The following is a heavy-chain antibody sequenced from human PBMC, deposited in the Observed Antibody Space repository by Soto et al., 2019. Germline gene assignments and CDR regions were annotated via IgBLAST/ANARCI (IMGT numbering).Heavy chain of an antibody. D-gene: IGHD3-10*01. CDR2: IYPGDSDT. CDR3: ARPTMVRGVITNYYYYYGMDV. V-gene: IGHV5-51*01. CDR1: GYSFTSYW. J-gene: IGHJ6*02. Sequence: GSLKISCKGSGYSFTSYWIGWVRQMPGKGLEWMGIIYPGDSDTRYSPSFQGQVTISADKSISTAYLQWSSLKASDTAMYYCARPTMVRGVITNYYYYYGMDVWGQGTTVTVSS.